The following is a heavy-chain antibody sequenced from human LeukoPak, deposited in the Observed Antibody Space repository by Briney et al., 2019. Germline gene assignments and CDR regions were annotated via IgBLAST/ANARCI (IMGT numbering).Heavy chain of an antibody. J-gene: IGHJ4*02. CDR3: ARDYCGGDCFPDY. Sequence: ASVKVSCKASGYTFTGYYMHWVRQAPGQGLEWMGRINPNSGDTNYAQKFQGRVTMTRDTSISTAYMELSRLRSDDTAAYYCARDYCGGDCFPDYWGQGTLVTVSS. CDR2: INPNSGDT. CDR1: GYTFTGYY. V-gene: IGHV1-2*06. D-gene: IGHD2-21*02.